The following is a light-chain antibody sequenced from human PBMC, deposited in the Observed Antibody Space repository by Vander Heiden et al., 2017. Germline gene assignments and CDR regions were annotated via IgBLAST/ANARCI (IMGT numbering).Light chain of an antibody. CDR2: DVS. CDR3: NSYTTSDTYG. CDR1: SSDVGRDNE. Sequence: QSALTQPASVSGSPGQPLTISCTGTSSDVGRDNEASWYQQHPGKAPKLRSYDVSNRPSGISSRFSGSKSGNTASLTISGLQAEDEGDYYCNSYTTSDTYGFGTGTKVNVL. V-gene: IGLV2-14*03. J-gene: IGLJ1*01.